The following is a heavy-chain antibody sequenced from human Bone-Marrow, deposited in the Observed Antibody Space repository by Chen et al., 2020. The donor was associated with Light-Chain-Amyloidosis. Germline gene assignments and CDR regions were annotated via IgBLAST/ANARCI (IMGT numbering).Heavy chain of an antibody. CDR1: GYTFPNYL. Sequence: EVQLEQSGPEVKKPGESLQISCKGSGYTFPNYLIGWVRQMPGKGLEWMGVIYPDDSDARYSPSFEGQVTISADKSITTAYLQWRSLKASDTAMYYCARRRDGYNFDYWGQGTLVTVSS. V-gene: IGHV5-51*01. J-gene: IGHJ4*02. CDR3: ARRRDGYNFDY. D-gene: IGHD5-12*01. CDR2: IYPDDSDA.